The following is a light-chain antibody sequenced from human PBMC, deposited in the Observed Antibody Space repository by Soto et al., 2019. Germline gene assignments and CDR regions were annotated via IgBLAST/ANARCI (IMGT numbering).Light chain of an antibody. J-gene: IGLJ2*01. CDR3: SSYGGSINAL. CDR2: DVI. V-gene: IGLV2-8*01. CDR1: SRDIGGYDF. Sequence: QSVLTQPPSASGSPGQSVTISCTGTSRDIGGYDFVSWYQQHPGKAPKLLIYDVIKRPSGVPDRFSGSKSGNTASLTVSGLQTDDEADYYCSSYGGSINALFGGGTKLTVL.